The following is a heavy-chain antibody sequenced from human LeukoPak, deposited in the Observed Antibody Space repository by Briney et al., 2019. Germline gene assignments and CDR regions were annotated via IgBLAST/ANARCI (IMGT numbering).Heavy chain of an antibody. J-gene: IGHJ4*02. CDR1: GGSISSSSYY. V-gene: IGHV4-39*07. CDR2: ICYSGST. CDR3: ARVIAAAGTRPIDY. Sequence: RSSETLSLTCTVSGGSISSSSYYWGWIRQPPGKGLEWIGSICYSGSTYYNPSLKSRVTISVDTSKNQFSLKLSSVTAADTAVYYCARVIAAAGTRPIDYWGQGTLVTVSS. D-gene: IGHD6-13*01.